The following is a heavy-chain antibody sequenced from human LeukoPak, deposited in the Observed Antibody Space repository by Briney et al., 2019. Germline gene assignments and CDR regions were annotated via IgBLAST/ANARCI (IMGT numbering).Heavy chain of an antibody. CDR1: GGTFSGYA. CDR3: ARDRTGGDILTGYYHSSYYYYMDV. D-gene: IGHD3-9*01. V-gene: IGHV1-69*04. Sequence: SVKVSCKASGGTFSGYAISWVRQAPGQGLEWMGRIIPILGIANYAQKFQGRVTITADKSTSTAYMELSSLRSEDTAVYYCARDRTGGDILTGYYHSSYYYYMDVWGKGTTVTVSS. J-gene: IGHJ6*03. CDR2: IIPILGIA.